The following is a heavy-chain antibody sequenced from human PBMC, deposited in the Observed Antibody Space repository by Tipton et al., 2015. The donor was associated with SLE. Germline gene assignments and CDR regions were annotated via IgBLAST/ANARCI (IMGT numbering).Heavy chain of an antibody. J-gene: IGHJ4*02. CDR2: INHCGST. V-gene: IGHV4-34*01. Sequence: LRLSCAVYGGSFSGYYWSWIRQPPGKGLEWIGEINHCGSTNYNPSLKRRVTISVDTSKNQFSRKLSSVTAADTAVYYCARGRWGIAALPYYFDYWGLGTLVTVSS. CDR1: GGSFSGYY. CDR3: ARGRWGIAALPYYFDY. D-gene: IGHD6-13*01.